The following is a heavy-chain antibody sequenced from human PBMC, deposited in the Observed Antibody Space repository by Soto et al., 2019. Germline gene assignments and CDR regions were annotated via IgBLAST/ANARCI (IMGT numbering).Heavy chain of an antibody. CDR1: GGSISSSSYY. D-gene: IGHD6-19*01. J-gene: IGHJ4*02. CDR3: AREGIAVAGTDY. Sequence: QLQLQESGPGLVKPSETLSLTCTVSGGSISSSSYYWGWIRQPPGKGLEWIGSIYHSGSTYYNPSLKSRVTISVDTSKNQFSLKLSSVTAADTAVYYCAREGIAVAGTDYWGQGTLVTVSS. V-gene: IGHV4-39*02. CDR2: IYHSGST.